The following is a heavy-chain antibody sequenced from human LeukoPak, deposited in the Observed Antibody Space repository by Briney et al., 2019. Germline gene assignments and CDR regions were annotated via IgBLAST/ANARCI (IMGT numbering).Heavy chain of an antibody. D-gene: IGHD7-27*01. CDR2: INRNGDST. V-gene: IGHV3-20*04. CDR3: ARGPLTGSMLGDFDY. J-gene: IGHJ4*02. CDR1: GFTFDDYG. Sequence: TGGSQRLSCAASGFTFDDYGMSWVRQAPGKGLEWVSGINRNGDSTDYADSVKGRFTISRDNARNSLYVQMNSLRAEDTALYYCARGPLTGSMLGDFDYWGQGTLVTVSS.